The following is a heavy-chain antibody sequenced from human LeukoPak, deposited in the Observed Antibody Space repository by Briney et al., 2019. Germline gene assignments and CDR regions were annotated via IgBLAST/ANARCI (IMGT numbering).Heavy chain of an antibody. CDR2: INHSGST. CDR3: ARVYHYFDY. J-gene: IGHJ4*02. CDR1: GGSFSGYY. V-gene: IGHV4-34*01. D-gene: IGHD5/OR15-5a*01. Sequence: TSETLSLTCAVYGGSFSGYYWSWIRQPPGKGLEWIGEINHSGSTNYNPSLKSRVTISVGTSKNQFSLKLSSVTAADTAVYYCARVYHYFDYWGQGTLVTVSS.